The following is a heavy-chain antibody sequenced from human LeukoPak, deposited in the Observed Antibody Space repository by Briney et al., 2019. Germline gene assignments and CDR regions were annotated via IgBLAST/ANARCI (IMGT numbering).Heavy chain of an antibody. CDR1: GFTFSNYA. CDR3: ASWLPAADSIYGMDV. J-gene: IGHJ6*02. V-gene: IGHV3-64*01. CDR2: ISSTGGRT. D-gene: IGHD6-13*01. Sequence: GGSLRLSCAASGFTFSNYAMHWVRQAPGKGLEYVSAISSTGGRTYYANSVKGRFTISRDNFKNTLYLQMGNLRAEDMAVYYCASWLPAADSIYGMDVWGQGTTVTVS.